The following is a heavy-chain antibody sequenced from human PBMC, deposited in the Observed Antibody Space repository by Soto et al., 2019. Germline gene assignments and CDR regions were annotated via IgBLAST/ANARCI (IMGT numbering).Heavy chain of an antibody. CDR2: ISYDGSNK. D-gene: IGHD6-19*01. CDR1: GFTFSSYA. CDR3: ARDLGRGIAVAGTGSDY. Sequence: PGGSLRLSCAASGFTFSSYAMHWVRQAPGKGLEWVAVISYDGSNKYYADSVKGRFTISRDNSKNTLYMKMNSLRAEDTAVYYGARDLGRGIAVAGTGSDYWGQGTMVTVSS. J-gene: IGHJ4*02. V-gene: IGHV3-30-3*01.